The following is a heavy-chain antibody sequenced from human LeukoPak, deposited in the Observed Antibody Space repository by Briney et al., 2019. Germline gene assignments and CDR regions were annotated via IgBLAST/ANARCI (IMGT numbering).Heavy chain of an antibody. V-gene: IGHV4-59*01. D-gene: IGHD5-24*01. J-gene: IGHJ4*02. CDR3: ARVLDGYKYYFDY. Sequence: SETLSLTCTVSGGSISSYYWSWIRQPPGKGLEWIGYIYYSGSTNYNPSLKSRVTISVDTSKNQFSLKLSSVTAADTAVCYCARVLDGYKYYFDYWGQGTLVTVSS. CDR2: IYYSGST. CDR1: GGSISSYY.